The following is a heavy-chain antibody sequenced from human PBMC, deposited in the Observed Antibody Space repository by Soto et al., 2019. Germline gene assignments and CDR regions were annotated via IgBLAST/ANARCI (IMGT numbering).Heavy chain of an antibody. Sequence: SETLSLTCAVYGGSFRGYYWRWIRQPPGKGLEWIGEISHSGSTNYNPSLKSRVTISLDTSKNQFSLRLSSVTAADTAVYYCARGSNSGYVYWGQGTLVTVSS. CDR2: ISHSGST. J-gene: IGHJ4*02. V-gene: IGHV4-34*01. CDR3: ARGSNSGYVY. D-gene: IGHD5-12*01. CDR1: GGSFRGYY.